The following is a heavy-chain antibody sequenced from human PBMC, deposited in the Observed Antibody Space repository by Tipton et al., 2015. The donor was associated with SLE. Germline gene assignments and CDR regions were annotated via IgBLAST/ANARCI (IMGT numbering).Heavy chain of an antibody. D-gene: IGHD1-26*01. V-gene: IGHV3-48*01. CDR3: ARDYSYYYYYGMDV. J-gene: IGHJ6*02. Sequence: SLRLSCAASGFTFSNYSMNWVRQAPGKGLEWVSYISSSSSTIYYADSVKGRFTISRDNPKNSLYLQMNSLRAEDTAVYYCARDYSYYYYYGMDVWGQGTTVPVSS. CDR1: GFTFSNYS. CDR2: ISSSSSTI.